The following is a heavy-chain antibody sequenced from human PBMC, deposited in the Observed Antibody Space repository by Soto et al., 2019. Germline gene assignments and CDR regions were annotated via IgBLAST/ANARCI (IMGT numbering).Heavy chain of an antibody. J-gene: IGHJ4*02. CDR2: IWYDGSNK. Sequence: PGGSLRLSCAASGFTFSSYAMSWVRQAPGKGLEWLAVIWYDGSNKYYADSVKGRFTISRDNSRNTLYLQMNSLRAEDTAVYYCARDEVTAAAFDYWGQGTLVTVSS. CDR3: ARDEVTAAAFDY. D-gene: IGHD6-13*01. CDR1: GFTFSSYA. V-gene: IGHV3-33*08.